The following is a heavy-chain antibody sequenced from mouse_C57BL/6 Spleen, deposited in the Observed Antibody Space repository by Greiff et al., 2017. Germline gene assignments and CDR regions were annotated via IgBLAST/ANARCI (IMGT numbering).Heavy chain of an antibody. CDR1: GYSITSGYY. J-gene: IGHJ1*03. D-gene: IGHD1-1*01. V-gene: IGHV3-6*01. Sequence: EVKLQESGPGLVKPSQSLSLTCSVTGYSITSGYYWNWIRQFPGNKLEWMGYISYDGSNNYNPSLKNRISITRDTSKNQFFLKLNSVTTEDTATYYCARKVLRYPHVWGTGTTVTVSS. CDR2: ISYDGSN. CDR3: ARKVLRYPHV.